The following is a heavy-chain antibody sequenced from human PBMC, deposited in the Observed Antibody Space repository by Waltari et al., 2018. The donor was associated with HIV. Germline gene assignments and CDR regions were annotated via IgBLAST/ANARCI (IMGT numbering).Heavy chain of an antibody. CDR3: ARDPQYCSSTSCSYYFDY. J-gene: IGHJ4*02. V-gene: IGHV3-30-3*01. CDR2: KSYDGSNK. CDR1: GFTFSSYA. Sequence: QVQLVESGGGVVQPGRSLGLSCAASGFTFSSYAMHWVRQAPGKGLGWVRVKSYDGSNKYYADPVKGRFTSSRDNSKKTLYLQINSLRAEDTAVYYCARDPQYCSSTSCSYYFDYWSQGTLVTVSS. D-gene: IGHD2-2*01.